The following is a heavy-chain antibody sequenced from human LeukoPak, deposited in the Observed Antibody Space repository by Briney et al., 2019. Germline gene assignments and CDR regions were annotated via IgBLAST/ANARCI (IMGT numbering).Heavy chain of an antibody. D-gene: IGHD3-10*01. Sequence: GSLRLSCAASGFTFDDYAMHWVRQAPGKGLEWVSLISGDGCSTYYADSVKGRFTISRDNSKNSLYLQMNSLRTEDTALYYCAKDIDGSGITTNYYYYGMDVWGQGTTVTVCS. J-gene: IGHJ6*02. CDR1: GFTFDDYA. CDR3: AKDIDGSGITTNYYYYGMDV. V-gene: IGHV3-43*02. CDR2: ISGDGCST.